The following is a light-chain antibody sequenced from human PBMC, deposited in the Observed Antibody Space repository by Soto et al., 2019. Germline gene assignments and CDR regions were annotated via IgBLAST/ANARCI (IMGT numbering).Light chain of an antibody. CDR3: QQYCSSPPVT. J-gene: IGKJ3*01. Sequence: EIVLTQSPGTLSLSPGERATLSCRASQSVSSGYLAWYQQKPGQPPRGLIYETSSRATGIPDRFSGSGSGTDFTLTISSLEPEDFAVYYCQQYCSSPPVTFGPGTRVDIK. V-gene: IGKV3-20*01. CDR2: ETS. CDR1: QSVSSGY.